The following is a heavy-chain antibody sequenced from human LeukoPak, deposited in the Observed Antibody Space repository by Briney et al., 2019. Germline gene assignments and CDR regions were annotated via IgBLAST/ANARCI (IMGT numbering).Heavy chain of an antibody. CDR2: FNPEDGET. D-gene: IGHD6-13*01. CDR1: GYTLTELS. CDR3: ATGQQSGWNYYYGMDV. V-gene: IGHV1-24*01. J-gene: IGHJ6*02. Sequence: ASVKVSCKVSGYTLTELSMHWVRQAPGKGLEWMGGFNPEDGETIYAQKFQGRVTMTEDTSTDTAYMELSSLRSKDTAVYYCATGQQSGWNYYYGMDVWGQGTTVTVSS.